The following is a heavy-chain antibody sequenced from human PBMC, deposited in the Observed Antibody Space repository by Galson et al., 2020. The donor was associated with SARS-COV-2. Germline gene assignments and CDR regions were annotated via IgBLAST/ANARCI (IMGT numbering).Heavy chain of an antibody. J-gene: IGHJ3*02. V-gene: IGHV4-30-4*01. CDR3: ARDSQPFAFDI. CDR1: GGSLSSGAYY. CDR2: IYHSGRT. Sequence: SETLSLTCTVSGGSLSSGAYYWTWIRQLPGKGLEWIGYIYHSGRTSYNPSLKSRLTISVDTSKRQFSLELTSVTAADTAVYFCARDSQPFAFDIWGQGTQVTVSS.